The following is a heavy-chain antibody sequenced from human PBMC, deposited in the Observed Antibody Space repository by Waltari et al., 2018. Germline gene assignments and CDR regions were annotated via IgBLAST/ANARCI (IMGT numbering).Heavy chain of an antibody. Sequence: EVQLVESGGGLVKPGGSLRLSCAASGFTFSSYSMNWVRQAPGKGLEWVSSISSSSSYIYYADSVKGRLTISRDNAKNSLYLQMNSLRAEDTAVYYCARFDSSSKPGGWDYFDYWGQGTLVTVSS. CDR1: GFTFSSYS. J-gene: IGHJ4*02. CDR3: ARFDSSSKPGGWDYFDY. V-gene: IGHV3-21*01. CDR2: ISSSSSYI. D-gene: IGHD6-13*01.